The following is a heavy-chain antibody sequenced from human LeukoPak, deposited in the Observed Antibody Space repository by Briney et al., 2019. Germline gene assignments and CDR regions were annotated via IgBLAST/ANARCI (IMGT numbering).Heavy chain of an antibody. CDR1: GFTFGSHN. CDR2: ISASGSHM. CDR3: AREAPDWDVPDY. V-gene: IGHV3-21*03. D-gene: IGHD1-1*01. Sequence: GGSLRLSCAASGFTFGSHNMNWVRQAPGKGLEWVSYISASGSHMYYEDSVKGRFTISRDNAKSSLYLQMDSLRAEDTAVYYCAREAPDWDVPDYRGQGTPVTVSS. J-gene: IGHJ4*02.